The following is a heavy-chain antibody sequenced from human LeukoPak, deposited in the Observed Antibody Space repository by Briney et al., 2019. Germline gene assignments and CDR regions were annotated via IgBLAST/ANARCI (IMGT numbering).Heavy chain of an antibody. D-gene: IGHD3-3*01. V-gene: IGHV4-59*01. J-gene: IGHJ4*02. CDR1: GGSISSYY. CDR3: ARVTIFGVVTL. CDR2: IYYSGST. Sequence: SQTLSLTCTVSGGSISSYYWSWIRQPPGKGLEWIGYIYYSGSTNYNPSLKSRVTISVDTSKNQFSLKLSSVTAADTAVYYCARVTIFGVVTLWGQGTLVTVSS.